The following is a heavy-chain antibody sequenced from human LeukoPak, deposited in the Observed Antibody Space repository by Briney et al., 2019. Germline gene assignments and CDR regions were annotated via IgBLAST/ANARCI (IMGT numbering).Heavy chain of an antibody. V-gene: IGHV3-21*01. J-gene: IGHJ5*02. CDR2: ISSSSSYI. Sequence: GGSLRLSCAASGFTFSSYSMNWVRQAPGKGLEWVSSISSSSSYIYYADSVKGRFTISRDNAKNSLYLQMNSLRAEDTAVYYCARTSRINMVLDPWGQGTLVTVSS. D-gene: IGHD3-10*01. CDR3: ARTSRINMVLDP. CDR1: GFTFSSYS.